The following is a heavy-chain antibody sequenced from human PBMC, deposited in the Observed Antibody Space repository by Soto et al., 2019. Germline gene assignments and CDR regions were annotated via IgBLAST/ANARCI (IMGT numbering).Heavy chain of an antibody. CDR3: ARGSTYYDFWSGYMSWFDP. D-gene: IGHD3-3*01. CDR2: MNPNSGNT. V-gene: IGHV1-8*01. CDR1: GYTFTSYD. J-gene: IGHJ5*02. Sequence: QVQLVQSGAEVKNPGASVKVSCKASGYTFTSYDINWVRQATGQGLEWMGWMNPNSGNTGYAQKFQGRVTMTRNTSISTAYMELSSLRSEDTAVYYCARGSTYYDFWSGYMSWFDPWGQGTLVTVSS.